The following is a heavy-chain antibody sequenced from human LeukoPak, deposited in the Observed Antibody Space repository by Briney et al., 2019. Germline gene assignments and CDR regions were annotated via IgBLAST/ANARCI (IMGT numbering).Heavy chain of an antibody. CDR3: ARDGYIVVVTAMRGDYFDH. J-gene: IGHJ4*02. Sequence: GGSLRLSCAASGFTFSSYAMHWVRQAPGKGLEWVAVISYDGSKKYYADSVKGRFTISRDNSKNTLYLQMNSLRAEDTAVYYCARDGYIVVVTAMRGDYFDHWGQGTLVTVSS. CDR2: ISYDGSKK. V-gene: IGHV3-30-3*01. D-gene: IGHD2-21*02. CDR1: GFTFSSYA.